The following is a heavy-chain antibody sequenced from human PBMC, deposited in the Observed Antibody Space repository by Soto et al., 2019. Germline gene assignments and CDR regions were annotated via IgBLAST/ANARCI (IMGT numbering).Heavy chain of an antibody. Sequence: ASVKVSCKASGYTFTSYAMHWVRQAPGQRLEWMGWINAGNGNTKYSQKFQGRVTITRDTSASTAYMELSSLRSEDTAVYYCARAPTRITIFGVVKYYYYGMDAWGQGTTVTVSS. V-gene: IGHV1-3*01. CDR2: INAGNGNT. D-gene: IGHD3-3*01. J-gene: IGHJ6*02. CDR1: GYTFTSYA. CDR3: ARAPTRITIFGVVKYYYYGMDA.